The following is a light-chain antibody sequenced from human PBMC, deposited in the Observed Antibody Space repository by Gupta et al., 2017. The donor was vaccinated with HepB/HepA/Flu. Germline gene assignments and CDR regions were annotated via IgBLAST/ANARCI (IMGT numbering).Light chain of an antibody. CDR1: QTISIY. CDR2: AAS. Sequence: IQMTQSPSSLSASLGLKVTITCRPIQTISIYLNWYQQKPGKAPKLLIYAASTLQGGVPSRFSGSGAGTEFTLTIGSLQPEDFATYHCQQSYNGPLTFGGGTKVEIK. J-gene: IGKJ4*01. CDR3: QQSYNGPLT. V-gene: IGKV1-39*01.